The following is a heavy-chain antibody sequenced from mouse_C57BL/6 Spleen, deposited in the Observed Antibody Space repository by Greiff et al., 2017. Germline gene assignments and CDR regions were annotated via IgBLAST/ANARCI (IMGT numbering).Heavy chain of an antibody. CDR3: ARVYYYAMDY. Sequence: EVHLVESGGGLVQPGGSLSLSCAASGFTFTDYYMSWVRQPPGKALEWLGFIRNKANGYTTEYSASVKGRFTRSRDNSQSILYLQMNALRAEDSATYYCARVYYYAMDYWGQGTSVTVSS. CDR1: GFTFTDYY. CDR2: IRNKANGYTT. J-gene: IGHJ4*01. V-gene: IGHV7-3*01.